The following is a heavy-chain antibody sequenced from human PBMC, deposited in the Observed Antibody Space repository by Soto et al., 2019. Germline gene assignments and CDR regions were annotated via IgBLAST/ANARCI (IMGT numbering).Heavy chain of an antibody. Sequence: EVQLVESGGGLVQAGGSQRLSCTASGFTFSAYWMSWVRQAPGKGLEWVANIKGDGSEKSYVDPVKGRFTISRDNAKKSLDLQMNSLRVEDTAVYYCAIYRLKYLAYDGHDWPLEDWGQGTLVTVSS. CDR1: GFTFSAYW. D-gene: IGHD2-21*01. CDR2: IKGDGSEK. V-gene: IGHV3-7*03. J-gene: IGHJ4*02. CDR3: AIYRLKYLAYDGHDWPLED.